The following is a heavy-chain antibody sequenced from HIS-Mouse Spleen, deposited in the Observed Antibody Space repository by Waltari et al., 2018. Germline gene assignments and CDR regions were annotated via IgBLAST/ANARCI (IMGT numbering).Heavy chain of an antibody. Sequence: QLQLQESGPGLVKPSETLSLTCTVSGGSISSSSYYWGWIRQPPGKGLEWIGSIYYSGSTYYNPSLKSRVTISVDTSKNQFSLKLSSVTAADTAVYYCAEARYCSSTSCLGNAFDIWGQGTMVTVSS. V-gene: IGHV4-39*07. J-gene: IGHJ3*02. CDR3: AEARYCSSTSCLGNAFDI. CDR2: IYYSGST. CDR1: GGSISSSSYY. D-gene: IGHD2-2*01.